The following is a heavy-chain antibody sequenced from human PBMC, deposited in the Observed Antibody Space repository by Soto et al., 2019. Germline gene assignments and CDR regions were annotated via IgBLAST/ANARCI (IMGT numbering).Heavy chain of an antibody. D-gene: IGHD4-17*01. Sequence: QVHLVQSGAEVKKPGSSVKVSCKASGGTFSTSSINWLRQAPGQRPEWMGNILPVFGTADYAQKFRDRVTINGDKSTNTAYVELRSLFSEDAAVYYCARGHEYGGNSDAFDIWGQGTVVTVSS. J-gene: IGHJ3*02. CDR1: GGTFSTSS. V-gene: IGHV1-69*14. CDR2: ILPVFGTA. CDR3: ARGHEYGGNSDAFDI.